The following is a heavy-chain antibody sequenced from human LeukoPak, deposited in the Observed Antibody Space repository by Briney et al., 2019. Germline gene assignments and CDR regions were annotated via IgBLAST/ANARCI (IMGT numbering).Heavy chain of an antibody. D-gene: IGHD3/OR15-3a*01. CDR3: ARARSDLFDY. CDR1: GGPISGYY. Sequence: PSETLSLTCTVSGGPISGYYWSWMRQPPGKGLEWIGYIYYSGSTNYNPSLKSRVTISVDTSKNQCSLKLSSVTAADTAVYYCARARSDLFDYWGQGTLVTVSS. V-gene: IGHV4-59*01. CDR2: IYYSGST. J-gene: IGHJ4*02.